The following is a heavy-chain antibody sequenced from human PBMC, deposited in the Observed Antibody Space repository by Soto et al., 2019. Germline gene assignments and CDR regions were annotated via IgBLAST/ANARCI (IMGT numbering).Heavy chain of an antibody. CDR3: ANPLLVVRQKDIVVVPAAPNVSCYFDY. J-gene: IGHJ4*02. V-gene: IGHV3-23*01. Sequence: PGGSLRLSCAASGFTFSSYAMSWVRQAPGKGLEWVSAISGSGGSTYYADSVKGRFTISRDNSKNTLYLQMNSLRAEDTAVYYRANPLLVVRQKDIVVVPAAPNVSCYFDYWGQGTLVTVSS. CDR2: ISGSGGST. D-gene: IGHD2-2*01. CDR1: GFTFSSYA.